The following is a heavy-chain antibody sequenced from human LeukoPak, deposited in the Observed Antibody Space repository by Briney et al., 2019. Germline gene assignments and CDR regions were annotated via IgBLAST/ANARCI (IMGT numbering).Heavy chain of an antibody. CDR3: ARQADYDFWSGYKNFYYYYYMDV. CDR2: IYPDDSNT. D-gene: IGHD3-3*01. V-gene: IGHV5-51*01. Sequence: GEPLKISCKGSGYGFATHWIAWVRPMPGKGLEWMGIIYPDDSNTRYSPSFQGQVTVSADKSINTAYLQWSGLKASDTAMYYCARQADYDFWSGYKNFYYYYYMDVWGKGTTVTVSS. CDR1: GYGFATHW. J-gene: IGHJ6*03.